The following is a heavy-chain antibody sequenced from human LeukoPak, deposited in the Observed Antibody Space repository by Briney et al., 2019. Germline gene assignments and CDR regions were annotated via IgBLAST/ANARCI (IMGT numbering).Heavy chain of an antibody. CDR1: GFTFSSYW. CDR3: LRTTSGPARAIDY. Sequence: GESLRLSCAASGFTFSSYWMHWVRQAPGKGLVWVSRINTDGSSVTYAEFVKGRFTISRDNAKNTLYLQMNSLRAEDTAVYYCLRTTSGPARAIDYWGQGTL. V-gene: IGHV3-74*01. CDR2: INTDGSSV. J-gene: IGHJ4*02. D-gene: IGHD2-2*01.